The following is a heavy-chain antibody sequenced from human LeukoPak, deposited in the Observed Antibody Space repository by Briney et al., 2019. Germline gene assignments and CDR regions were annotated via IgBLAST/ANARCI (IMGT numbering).Heavy chain of an antibody. CDR1: GFTFSSYG. D-gene: IGHD3-16*01. CDR2: ISYDGSNK. Sequence: GRSLRLSCAASGFTFSSYGMHWVRQAPGKELEWVAVISYDGSNKYYADSVKGRFTISRDNSKNTLYLQMNSLRAEDTAVYYCAKDGGAARYYFDYWGQGTLVTVSS. CDR3: AKDGGAARYYFDY. V-gene: IGHV3-30*18. J-gene: IGHJ4*02.